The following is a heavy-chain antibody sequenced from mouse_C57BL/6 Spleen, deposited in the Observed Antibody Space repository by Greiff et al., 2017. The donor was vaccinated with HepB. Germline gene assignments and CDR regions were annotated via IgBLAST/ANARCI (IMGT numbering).Heavy chain of an antibody. CDR3: ARSGNYSTCFDY. CDR2: INPSNGGT. Sequence: VQLKQPGTELVKPGASVKLSCKASGYTFTSYWMHWVKQRPGQGLEWIGNINPSNGGTNYNEKFKSKATLTVDKSSSTAYMQLSSLTSEDSAVYYCARSGNYSTCFDYWGQGTTLTVSS. V-gene: IGHV1-53*01. D-gene: IGHD2-1*01. CDR1: GYTFTSYW. J-gene: IGHJ2*01.